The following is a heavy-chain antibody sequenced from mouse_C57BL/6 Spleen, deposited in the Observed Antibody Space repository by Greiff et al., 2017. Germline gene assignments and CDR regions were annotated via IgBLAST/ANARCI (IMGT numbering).Heavy chain of an antibody. V-gene: IGHV5-12*01. CDR2: ISNGGGST. Sequence: EVKLVESGGGLVQPGGSLKLSCAASGFTFSDYYMYWVRQTPEKRLEWVAYISNGGGSTYYPDTVKGRFTISRDNGKNTLYLQMSRLKSEDTVMYCCARHPVPSYYDNDGGAMDYWGQGTSVTGSS. CDR1: GFTFSDYY. CDR3: ARHPVPSYYDNDGGAMDY. D-gene: IGHD2-4*01. J-gene: IGHJ4*01.